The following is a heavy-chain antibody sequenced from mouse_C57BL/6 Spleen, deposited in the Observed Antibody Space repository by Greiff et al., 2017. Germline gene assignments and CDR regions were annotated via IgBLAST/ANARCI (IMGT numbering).Heavy chain of an antibody. D-gene: IGHD2-12*01. J-gene: IGHJ3*01. CDR1: GYAFSSSW. CDR3: ARGGLLYPFAY. V-gene: IGHV1-82*01. Sequence: VQLQQSGPELVKPGASVKISCKASGYAFSSSWMNWVKQRPGKGLEWIGRIYPGDGDTNYNGKFKGKATLTADKSSSTAYMQLSSLTSEDSAVYFCARGGLLYPFAYWGQGTLVTVSA. CDR2: IYPGDGDT.